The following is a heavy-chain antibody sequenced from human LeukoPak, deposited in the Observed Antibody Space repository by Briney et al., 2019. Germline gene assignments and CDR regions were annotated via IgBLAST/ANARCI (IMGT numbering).Heavy chain of an antibody. CDR2: INHSGST. J-gene: IGHJ4*02. V-gene: IGHV4-34*01. CDR3: ARGGSGSYQVDFDY. Sequence: SETLSLTCAVYGGSFSGYYWSWIRQPPGKGLEWIGEINHSGSTNYNPSLKSRVTISVDTSKNQFSLKLSSVTAADTAVYYRARGGSGSYQVDFDYWGQGTLVTVSS. CDR1: GGSFSGYY. D-gene: IGHD3-10*01.